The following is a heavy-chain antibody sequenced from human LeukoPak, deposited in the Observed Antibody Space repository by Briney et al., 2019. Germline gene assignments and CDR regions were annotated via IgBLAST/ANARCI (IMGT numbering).Heavy chain of an antibody. V-gene: IGHV4-39*07. CDR2: INHSGST. Sequence: SETLSLTYTVSGGSISSSSYYWGWIRQPPGKGLEWIGEINHSGSTNYNPSLKSRVTISVDTSKNQFSLKLSSVTAADTAVYYCASASSGQEGFDYWGQGTLVTVSS. CDR1: GGSISSSSYY. CDR3: ASASSGQEGFDY. J-gene: IGHJ4*02.